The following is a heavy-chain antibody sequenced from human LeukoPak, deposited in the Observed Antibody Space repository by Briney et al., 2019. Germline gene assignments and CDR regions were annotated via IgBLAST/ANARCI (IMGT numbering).Heavy chain of an antibody. CDR2: INHSGST. CDR3: ARGEAAMVGYFDY. D-gene: IGHD5-18*01. V-gene: IGHV4-34*01. J-gene: IGHJ4*02. Sequence: PSETLSLACAVYGGSFSGYYWSWIRQPPGKGLEWIGEINHSGSTNYNPSLKSRVTISVDTSKNQFSLKLSSVTAADTAVYYCARGEAAMVGYFDYWGQGTLVTVSS. CDR1: GGSFSGYY.